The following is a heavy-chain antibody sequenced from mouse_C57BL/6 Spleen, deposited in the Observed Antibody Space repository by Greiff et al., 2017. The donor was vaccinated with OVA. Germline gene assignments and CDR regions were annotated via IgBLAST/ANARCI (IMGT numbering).Heavy chain of an antibody. Sequence: VQPQQSGAELARPGASVKLSCKASGYTFTSYGISWVKQRTGQGLEWIGEIYPRSGNTYYNEKFKGKATLTADKSSSTAYMELRSLTSEDSAVYFCATGENYDEGSYAMDYWGQGTSVTVSS. V-gene: IGHV1-81*01. CDR1: GYTFTSYG. CDR3: ATGENYDEGSYAMDY. CDR2: IYPRSGNT. D-gene: IGHD2-4*01. J-gene: IGHJ4*01.